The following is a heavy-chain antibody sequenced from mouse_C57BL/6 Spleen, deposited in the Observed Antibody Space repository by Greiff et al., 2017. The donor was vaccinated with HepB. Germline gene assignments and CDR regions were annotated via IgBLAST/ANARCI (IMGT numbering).Heavy chain of an antibody. Sequence: EVKLVESEGGLVQPGRSMKLSCTASGFTFSDYYMAWVRQVPEKGLEWVANINYDGSSTYYLDSLKSRFIISRDNAKNILYLQMSSLKSEDTATYYCARVPGWAYYFDYWGQGTTLTVSS. V-gene: IGHV5-16*01. CDR2: INYDGSST. J-gene: IGHJ2*01. CDR3: ARVPGWAYYFDY. D-gene: IGHD1-2*01. CDR1: GFTFSDYY.